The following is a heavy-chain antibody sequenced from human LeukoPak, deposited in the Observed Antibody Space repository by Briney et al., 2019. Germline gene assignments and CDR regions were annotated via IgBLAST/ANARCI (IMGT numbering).Heavy chain of an antibody. J-gene: IGHJ4*02. Sequence: GGSLRLSCAASGFTFSSYGMHWVRQAPGKGLEWVAVIWYDGSNKYYADSVKGRFTISRDNSKNTLYLQMNGLRAEDTAVYYCARDVMATIEFDYWGQGTLVTVSS. D-gene: IGHD5-12*01. CDR1: GFTFSSYG. CDR2: IWYDGSNK. V-gene: IGHV3-33*01. CDR3: ARDVMATIEFDY.